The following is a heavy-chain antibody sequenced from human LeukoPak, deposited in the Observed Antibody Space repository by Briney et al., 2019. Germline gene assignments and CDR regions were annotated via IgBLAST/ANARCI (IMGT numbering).Heavy chain of an antibody. V-gene: IGHV3-23*01. Sequence: GGSLRLSCAASGFAFSSYAMSWVRQAPGKGLAWVAGLNENGGNTYYGDSVKGRFTISRDNSENTLFLQMSSLRAEDTAIYYCVRDFSCRGGNCPLFDSWGQGTLVTVSS. D-gene: IGHD2-15*01. J-gene: IGHJ4*02. CDR2: LNENGGNT. CDR3: VRDFSCRGGNCPLFDS. CDR1: GFAFSSYA.